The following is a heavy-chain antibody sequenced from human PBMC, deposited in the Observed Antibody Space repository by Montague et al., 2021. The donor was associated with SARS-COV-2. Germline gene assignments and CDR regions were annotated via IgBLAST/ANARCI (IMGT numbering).Heavy chain of an antibody. Sequence: SLRLSCAASGFIFSDYYMSWIRQAPGKGLEWISYISSRSGYTKYADSVKGRFTISRDNAKNSLYMQMNSLRAEDTAAYYCARVLGGDYPDYWGQGTLVTVSS. CDR3: ARVLGGDYPDY. D-gene: IGHD3-16*01. J-gene: IGHJ4*02. V-gene: IGHV3-11*06. CDR1: GFIFSDYY. CDR2: ISSRSGYT.